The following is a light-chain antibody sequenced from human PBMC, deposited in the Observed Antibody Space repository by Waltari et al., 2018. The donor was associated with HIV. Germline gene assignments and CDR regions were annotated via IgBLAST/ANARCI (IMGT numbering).Light chain of an antibody. J-gene: IGKJ4*01. CDR1: ENREIF. CDR2: NGS. V-gene: IGKV3-11*01. CDR3: QQRRSFPPT. Sequence: EIVLTPSPATLSLSPGERATISCRASENREIFLGWFQQKVGQPPRLLVYNGSNRATGNPSRFTGSGSGTDFTPTISRLEPEDLSFYFCQQRRSFPPTFGGGTKVEIK.